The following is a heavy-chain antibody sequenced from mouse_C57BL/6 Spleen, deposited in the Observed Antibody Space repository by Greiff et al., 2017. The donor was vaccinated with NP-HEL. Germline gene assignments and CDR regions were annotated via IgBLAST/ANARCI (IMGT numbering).Heavy chain of an antibody. V-gene: IGHV6-3*01. D-gene: IGHD1-1*01. J-gene: IGHJ3*01. CDR1: GFTFSNYW. CDR2: IRLKSDNYAT. CDR3: TGGGTVVATRFAY. Sequence: EVQLQQSGGGLVQPGGSMKLSCVASGFTFSNYWMNWVRQSPEKGLEWVAQIRLKSDNYATHYAESVKGRFTISRDDSKSSDYLQMNNVRAEDTGIYYCTGGGTVVATRFAYWGQGTLVTVSA.